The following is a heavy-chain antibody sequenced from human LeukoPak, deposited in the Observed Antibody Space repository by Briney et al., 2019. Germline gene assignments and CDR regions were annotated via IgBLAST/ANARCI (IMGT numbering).Heavy chain of an antibody. J-gene: IGHJ5*02. CDR1: VYTFTGYY. V-gene: IGHV1-2*06. CDR3: ATRVTIFEVVTWFDP. D-gene: IGHD3-3*01. Sequence: ASVKVSRKASVYTFTGYYMHGVRHPPAQGLEGMGRINPHSGGKNYAQKLQGRVTMTRDTSISTAYMELSRLRSDDTAVYYCATRVTIFEVVTWFDPWGQGTLVTVSS. CDR2: INPHSGGK.